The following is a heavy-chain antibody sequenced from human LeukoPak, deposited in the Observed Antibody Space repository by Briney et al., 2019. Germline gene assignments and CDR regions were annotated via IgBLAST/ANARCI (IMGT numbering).Heavy chain of an antibody. CDR3: ATPYCSSISCLDVFNM. CDR1: GVSVSDGRYY. Sequence: PSETRSLTCSVSGVSVSDGRYYWTWIRQHPGKGLEWIGYKYYSGSAKYNPSLKSRLTISIDTSKNQFSLHLSSVTAADTATYYCATPYCSSISCLDVFNMWGQGTRVTVSS. D-gene: IGHD2-2*01. CDR2: KYYSGSA. V-gene: IGHV4-31*03. J-gene: IGHJ3*02.